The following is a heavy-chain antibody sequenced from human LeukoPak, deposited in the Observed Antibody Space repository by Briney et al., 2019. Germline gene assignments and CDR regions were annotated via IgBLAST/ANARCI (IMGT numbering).Heavy chain of an antibody. D-gene: IGHD6-13*01. CDR2: ISGSGGST. Sequence: PGGSLRLSCAASGFTFSSYAMSWVRQAPGKGLEWVSAISGSGGSTYYADSVKSRFTISRDNSKNTLYLQMNSLRAEDTAVYYCAKDFPDSHTESIAAAGFDYWGQGTLVTVSS. CDR3: AKDFPDSHTESIAAAGFDY. CDR1: GFTFSSYA. V-gene: IGHV3-23*01. J-gene: IGHJ4*02.